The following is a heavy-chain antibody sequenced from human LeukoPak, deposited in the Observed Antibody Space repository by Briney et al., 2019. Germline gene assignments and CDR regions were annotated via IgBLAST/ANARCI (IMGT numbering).Heavy chain of an antibody. D-gene: IGHD6-13*01. V-gene: IGHV3-7*01. Sequence: PGGSLRLSCAASGFTLSIFWMSWVRQTPGKGLEWGAKIKKDGRERYIEDSVKARFTISRDNARNSLYLKMNSLRAEDTAVYYCASLSGGKTAALEFDLRGRGRLVTVSS. J-gene: IGHJ2*01. CDR1: GFTLSIFW. CDR2: IKKDGRER. CDR3: ASLSGGKTAALEFDL.